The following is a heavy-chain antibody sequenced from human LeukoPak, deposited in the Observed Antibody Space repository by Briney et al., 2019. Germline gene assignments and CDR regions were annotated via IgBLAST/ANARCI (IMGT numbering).Heavy chain of an antibody. CDR3: AKLLPIVVVPAAMSDFDY. Sequence: GGTLSLSCAASGFTFSSYAMSWVRQAPGKGLEWVSAISGSGGSTYYADPVKGRFTISRDNSKNTLYLQMNSLRAEDTAVYYCAKLLPIVVVPAAMSDFDYWGQGTLVTASS. CDR2: ISGSGGST. CDR1: GFTFSSYA. V-gene: IGHV3-23*01. J-gene: IGHJ4*02. D-gene: IGHD2-2*01.